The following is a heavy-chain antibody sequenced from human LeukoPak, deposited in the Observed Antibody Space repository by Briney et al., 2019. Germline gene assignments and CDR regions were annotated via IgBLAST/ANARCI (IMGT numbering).Heavy chain of an antibody. CDR3: VVWGEDSSGHRFDH. D-gene: IGHD3-22*01. CDR2: INTDGSST. V-gene: IGHV3-74*01. J-gene: IGHJ4*02. Sequence: GGSLRLSCAVSGFTFSSYAMSWVRQAPGKGLLWVSRINTDGSSTHYADSVKGRLTISRDNAKNMLYLQMNGLRAEDTAVYYCVVWGEDSSGHRFDHWGQGTLVTVSS. CDR1: GFTFSSYA.